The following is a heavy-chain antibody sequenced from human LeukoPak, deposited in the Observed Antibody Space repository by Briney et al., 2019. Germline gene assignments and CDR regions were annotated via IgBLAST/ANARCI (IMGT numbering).Heavy chain of an antibody. J-gene: IGHJ4*02. CDR1: GXTFSDYS. CDR3: AREWDY. Sequence: GGSLRLSCAASGXTFSDYSMNWVRQAPGKGLEWVSYITGSSSTIYYADSVKGRFTISRDNAKKSLYLQMNSLRDEDTAVYYCAREWDYWGQGTLVTVSS. V-gene: IGHV3-48*02. CDR2: ITGSSSTI.